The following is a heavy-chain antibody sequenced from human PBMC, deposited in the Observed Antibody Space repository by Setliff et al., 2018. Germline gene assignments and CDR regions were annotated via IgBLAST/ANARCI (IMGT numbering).Heavy chain of an antibody. CDR3: RVWVDMIEVDS. D-gene: IGHD3-22*01. CDR1: GASFSGTY. V-gene: IGHV4-34*01. CDR2: INHSGSP. J-gene: IGHJ4*02. Sequence: SETLSLTCAVYGASFSGTYCSWIRQSPGKGLEWIGEINHTGSPNWIGEINHSGSPNYNPSLKSRVTTSVDTSKNQFSLKLTSVTAADTAVYYCRVWVDMIEVDSWAQGTLVTGSS.